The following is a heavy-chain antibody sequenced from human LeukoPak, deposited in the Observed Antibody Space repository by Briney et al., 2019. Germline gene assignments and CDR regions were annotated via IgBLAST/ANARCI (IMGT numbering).Heavy chain of an antibody. V-gene: IGHV4-39*07. Sequence: SETLSLTCTVSDGSISSSSYYWGWIRQPPGKGLEWIGSIYYSGSTYYNPSLKSRVTISVDTSKNQFSLKLSSVTAADTAVYYCARARTVTTWGYWGQGTLVTVSS. CDR3: ARARTVTTWGY. CDR2: IYYSGST. CDR1: DGSISSSSYY. D-gene: IGHD4-17*01. J-gene: IGHJ4*02.